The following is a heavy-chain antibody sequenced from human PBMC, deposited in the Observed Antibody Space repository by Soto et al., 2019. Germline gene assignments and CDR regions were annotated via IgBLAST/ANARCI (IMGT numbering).Heavy chain of an antibody. CDR3: ARVKGTYTPTVTDYYYGMDV. CDR2: IWYDGSNK. Sequence: GGSLRLSCAATGFTFSSYGMHWVRQAPGKGLEWVAVIWYDGSNKYYADSVKGRFTISRDNSKNTLYLQMNSLRAEDTAVYYCARVKGTYTPTVTDYYYGMDVWGQGTTVTVSS. CDR1: GFTFSSYG. D-gene: IGHD4-4*01. V-gene: IGHV3-33*01. J-gene: IGHJ6*02.